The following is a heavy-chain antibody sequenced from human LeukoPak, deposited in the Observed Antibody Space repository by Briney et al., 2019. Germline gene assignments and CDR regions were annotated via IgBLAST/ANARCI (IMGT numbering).Heavy chain of an antibody. CDR2: FDPEDGET. Sequence: ASVKVSCKVSGYTLTELSMHWVRQAPGKGLEWMGGFDPEDGETIYAQKFQGRVTMTTDTSTSVAYMELRSLTSDDTAVYYCTRAPPGMTMMTDYWGQGTLVTVSS. D-gene: IGHD3-22*01. CDR3: TRAPPGMTMMTDY. J-gene: IGHJ4*02. V-gene: IGHV1-24*01. CDR1: GYTLTELS.